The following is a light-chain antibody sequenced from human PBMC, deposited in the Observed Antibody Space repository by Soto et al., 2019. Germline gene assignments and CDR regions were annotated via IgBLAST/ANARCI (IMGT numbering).Light chain of an antibody. V-gene: IGLV1-51*01. CDR2: DND. CDR1: SSNIANNY. Sequence: QSVLTQPHSVSAAPRQKVAISCSGRSSNIANNYVSWYQQLPGTAPKLLIYDNDKRPSGIPDRFSGSKSGTSATLGITGLQTGDEADYYCGTWDNSLSAWVFGGGTKLTVL. J-gene: IGLJ3*02. CDR3: GTWDNSLSAWV.